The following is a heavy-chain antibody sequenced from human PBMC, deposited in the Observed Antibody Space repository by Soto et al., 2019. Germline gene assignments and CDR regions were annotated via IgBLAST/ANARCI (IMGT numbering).Heavy chain of an antibody. D-gene: IGHD4-17*01. CDR2: IYSSGNT. J-gene: IGHJ4*02. CDR3: ARATRDYGDYGYFDY. Sequence: QVQLQESGPGLVKPSETLSLTCTVSGGSISSYYWSWIRQPAGKGLEWIGRIYSSGNTNYNPSLKSRVTMSVDTSKNQFSLKLSSVTAADTAVYYCARATRDYGDYGYFDYWGQGTLVTVSS. CDR1: GGSISSYY. V-gene: IGHV4-4*07.